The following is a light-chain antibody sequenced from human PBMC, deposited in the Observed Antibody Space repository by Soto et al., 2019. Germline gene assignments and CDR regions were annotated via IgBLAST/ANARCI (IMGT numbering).Light chain of an antibody. Sequence: ENVLTQSPGTLSLSPGERATLSCRASQSVSSSYLAWYQQKPGQAPRLLIYGASSRATGIPDRFSGSGSGTDFTLTIGSLEPEDFAVYYCHQRSNWPLTFGGGTKLEIK. V-gene: IGKV3D-20*02. CDR3: HQRSNWPLT. J-gene: IGKJ4*01. CDR2: GAS. CDR1: QSVSSSY.